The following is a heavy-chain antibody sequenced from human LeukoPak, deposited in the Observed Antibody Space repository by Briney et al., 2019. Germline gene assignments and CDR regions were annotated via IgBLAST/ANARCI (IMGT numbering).Heavy chain of an antibody. V-gene: IGHV1-24*01. CDR3: ATSSLYYDSSGDLDY. CDR1: GYTLTELS. D-gene: IGHD3-22*01. Sequence: ASVKVSCKVSGYTLTELSMHWVRQAPGKGLEWMGGFDPEDGETIYAQKFQGRVTMTEDTSTDTAYMELSSLRSEDTAVYYCATSSLYYDSSGDLDYWGQGTLVTVSS. J-gene: IGHJ4*02. CDR2: FDPEDGET.